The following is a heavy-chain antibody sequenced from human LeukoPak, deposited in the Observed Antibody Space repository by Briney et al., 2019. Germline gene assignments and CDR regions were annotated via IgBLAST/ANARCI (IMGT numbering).Heavy chain of an antibody. CDR1: GFTFSSYG. CDR2: IRYDGSIK. J-gene: IGHJ4*02. Sequence: GGSLGLSCAASGFTFSSYGMHWVRQAPGKGLEWVAFIRYDGSIKYYADSVKGRFTISRDNSKNTLYLQMNSLRAEDTAVYYCAKDAAYCSSTSCYTTPDYWGQGTLVTVSS. D-gene: IGHD2-2*02. V-gene: IGHV3-30*02. CDR3: AKDAAYCSSTSCYTTPDY.